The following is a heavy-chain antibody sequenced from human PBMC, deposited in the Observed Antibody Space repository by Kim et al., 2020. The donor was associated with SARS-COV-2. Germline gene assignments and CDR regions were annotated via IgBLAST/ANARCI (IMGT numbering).Heavy chain of an antibody. CDR2: IIPILGIA. D-gene: IGHD3-3*01. Sequence: SVKVSCKASGGTFSSYAISWVRQAPGQGLEWMGRIIPILGIANYAQKFQGRVTITADKSTSTAYMELSSLRSEDTAVYYCARGAAIFDFWSGYYATIDFDYWGQGTLVTVSS. CDR1: GGTFSSYA. V-gene: IGHV1-69*04. J-gene: IGHJ4*02. CDR3: ARGAAIFDFWSGYYATIDFDY.